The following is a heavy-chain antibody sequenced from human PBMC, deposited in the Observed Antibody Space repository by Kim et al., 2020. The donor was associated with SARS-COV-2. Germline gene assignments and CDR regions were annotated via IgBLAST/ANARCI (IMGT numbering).Heavy chain of an antibody. D-gene: IGHD2-2*01. CDR3: TTDPPDSTNHFDY. Sequence: GGSLRLSCAASGFTFSNAWMSWVRQAPGKGLEWVGRIKSKTDGGTTDYAAPVKGRFTISRDDSKNTLYLQMNSLKTEDTAVYYCTTDPPDSTNHFDYWGQGTLVTVSS. CDR1: GFTFSNAW. CDR2: IKSKTDGGTT. J-gene: IGHJ4*02. V-gene: IGHV3-15*01.